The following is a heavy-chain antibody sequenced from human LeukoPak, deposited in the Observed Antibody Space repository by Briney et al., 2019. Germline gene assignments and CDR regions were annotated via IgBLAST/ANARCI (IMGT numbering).Heavy chain of an antibody. D-gene: IGHD4-17*01. V-gene: IGHV3-30*04. CDR2: ISYDGSNK. J-gene: IGHJ3*02. CDR1: GFTFSSYA. Sequence: GGSLRLSCAASGFTFSSYAMHWVRQAPGKGLEWVAVISYDGSNKYYADSVKGRFTISRDNSKNTLYLQMNSLRAEDTAVYYCARDSYGDSISGAFDIWGQGTMVTVSS. CDR3: ARDSYGDSISGAFDI.